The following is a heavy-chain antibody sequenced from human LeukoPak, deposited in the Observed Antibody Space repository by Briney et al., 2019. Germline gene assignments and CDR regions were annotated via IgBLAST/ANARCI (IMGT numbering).Heavy chain of an antibody. V-gene: IGHV3-53*05. Sequence: GGSLRLSCAASGFTVSSNYMSWVRQAPGKGLEWVSVIYSGGSTYYADSVKGRFTISRDNSKNTLYLQMNSLRAEDTAVYYCARGRAAAGPDAFDIWGQGTMVTVSS. CDR1: GFTVSSNY. CDR2: IYSGGST. J-gene: IGHJ3*02. CDR3: ARGRAAAGPDAFDI. D-gene: IGHD6-13*01.